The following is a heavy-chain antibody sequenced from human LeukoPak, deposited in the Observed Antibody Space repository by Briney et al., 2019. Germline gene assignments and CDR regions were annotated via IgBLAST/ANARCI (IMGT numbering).Heavy chain of an antibody. CDR1: GYTFTSYG. V-gene: IGHV1-18*01. CDR3: ARTDIVVVPAAIGYNWFDP. Sequence: ASVKVSCKASGYTFTSYGISWVRQAPGQGLEWMGWISAYNGNTNYAQKLQGRVTMTTDTSTSTAYMELRSLRSDDTAVYYCARTDIVVVPAAIGYNWFDPWGQGTLVTVSS. D-gene: IGHD2-2*01. J-gene: IGHJ5*02. CDR2: ISAYNGNT.